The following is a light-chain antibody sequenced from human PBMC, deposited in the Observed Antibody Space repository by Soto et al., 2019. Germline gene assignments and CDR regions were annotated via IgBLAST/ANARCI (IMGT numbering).Light chain of an antibody. CDR3: QSYDGSHWV. V-gene: IGLV1-40*01. CDR1: SSNIGAGYD. Sequence: QLVLTQPPSVSGAPGQRVTISCTGSSSNIGAGYDVHWYQQIPGTAPKLLIYGNTNRPSGVPDRFSASKSGTSASLAITGLQAEDEADYYCQSYDGSHWVFGGGTKLTVL. J-gene: IGLJ3*02. CDR2: GNT.